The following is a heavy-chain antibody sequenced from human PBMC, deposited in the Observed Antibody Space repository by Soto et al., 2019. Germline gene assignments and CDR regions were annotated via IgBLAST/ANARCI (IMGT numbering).Heavy chain of an antibody. CDR3: ARDGVAMALDY. J-gene: IGHJ4*02. CDR2: ISYDGSNK. V-gene: IGHV3-30-3*01. Sequence: GGSLRLSCAASGFTFSSYAMHWVRQAPGKGLEWVAVISYDGSNKYYADSVKGRFTISRDNSKNTLYLQMNSLRAEDTAVYYCARDGVAMALDYWGQGTLVTVSS. CDR1: GFTFSSYA. D-gene: IGHD6-19*01.